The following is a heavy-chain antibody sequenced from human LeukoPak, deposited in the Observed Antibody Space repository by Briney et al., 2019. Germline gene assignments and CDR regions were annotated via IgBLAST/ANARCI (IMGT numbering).Heavy chain of an antibody. CDR1: GFTSSSHG. CDR2: IWYDGSRT. J-gene: IGHJ5*02. V-gene: IGHV3-33*06. CDR3: AKDLSYGSLWFDP. Sequence: PGRSLRLSCAASGFTSSSHGMQWVRQAPGKGLEWVALIWYDGSRTNYVDSVMGRFTISRDSSKNTLYLQVDNLRVEDTAVYFCAKDLSYGSLWFDPWGQGTLVTVSS. D-gene: IGHD3-10*01.